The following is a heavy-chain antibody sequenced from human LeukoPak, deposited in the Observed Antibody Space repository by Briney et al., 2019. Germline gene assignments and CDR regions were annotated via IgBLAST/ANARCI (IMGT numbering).Heavy chain of an antibody. Sequence: PGRSLRLSCAASGFTFSSYRMHWVRQAPGKGLVWVSRINSDGSSTSYADSVKGRFTISRDNAKNSLYLQMNSLRAEDTAVYYCARDPPRLYGDYLGGDYWGQGTLVTVSS. CDR2: INSDGSST. V-gene: IGHV3-74*01. J-gene: IGHJ4*02. CDR3: ARDPPRLYGDYLGGDY. CDR1: GFTFSSYR. D-gene: IGHD4-17*01.